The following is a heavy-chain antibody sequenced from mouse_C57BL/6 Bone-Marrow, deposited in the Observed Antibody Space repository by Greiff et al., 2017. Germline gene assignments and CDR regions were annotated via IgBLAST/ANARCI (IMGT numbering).Heavy chain of an antibody. CDR1: GYTFTSYW. Sequence: VQLQQPGAELVRPGASVKMSCKASGYTFTSYWMTWVKQRPGQGLEWIGVIDPSSSHTNYNEKFKGKATLTVDTSSSTAYMQLSSLTSEDAAVFYGARACTLGASFDYWGQGTPLTVSA. V-gene: IGHV1-59*01. J-gene: IGHJ3*01. D-gene: IGHD4-1*01. CDR3: ARACTLGASFDY. CDR2: IDPSSSHT.